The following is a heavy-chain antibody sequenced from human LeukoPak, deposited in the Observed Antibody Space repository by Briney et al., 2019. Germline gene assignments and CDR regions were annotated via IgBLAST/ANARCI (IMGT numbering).Heavy chain of an antibody. CDR1: GFIFSSYG. J-gene: IGHJ6*02. CDR2: IWYDGSNK. D-gene: IGHD2-2*03. Sequence: GGSLGLSCAASGFIFSSYGMHWVRQAPGKGLEWVAVIWYDGSNKYYADSVKGRFTISRDNSKNTLYLQMNSLRAEDTAVYYCARDGDGYCSSTSCYVPYYYGMDVWGQGTTVTVSS. V-gene: IGHV3-33*01. CDR3: ARDGDGYCSSTSCYVPYYYGMDV.